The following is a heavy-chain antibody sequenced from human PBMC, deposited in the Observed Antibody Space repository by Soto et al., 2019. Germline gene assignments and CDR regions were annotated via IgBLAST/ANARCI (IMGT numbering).Heavy chain of an antibody. D-gene: IGHD2-21*02. V-gene: IGHV3-30-3*01. Sequence: PGGSLRLSCAASGFTFSSYAMPWVRQAPGKGLEWVAVISYDGSNKYYADSVKGRFTISRDNSKNTLYLQMNSLRAEDTAVYYCARGPYCGGDCYLSPVDYWGQGTLVTAPQ. CDR1: GFTFSSYA. CDR3: ARGPYCGGDCYLSPVDY. CDR2: ISYDGSNK. J-gene: IGHJ4*02.